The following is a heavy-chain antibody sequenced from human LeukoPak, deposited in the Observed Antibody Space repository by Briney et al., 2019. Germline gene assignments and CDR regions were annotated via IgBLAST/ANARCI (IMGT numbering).Heavy chain of an antibody. CDR3: ARGGNSYGYDWFDP. Sequence: SETLSLTCTVSGGSVSRDNYSWSWIRQPPGKGLEWIGYISYSGSTNYNPSLKSRVTISVDTSKNQFSLKLRSVTAADTAVYYCARGGNSYGYDWFDPWGQGTLVTVSS. CDR2: ISYSGST. J-gene: IGHJ5*02. CDR1: GGSVSRDNYS. V-gene: IGHV4-61*01. D-gene: IGHD5-18*01.